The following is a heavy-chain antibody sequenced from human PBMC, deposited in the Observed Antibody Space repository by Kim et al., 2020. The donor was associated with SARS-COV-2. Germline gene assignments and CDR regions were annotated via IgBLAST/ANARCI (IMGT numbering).Heavy chain of an antibody. V-gene: IGHV4-39*01. Sequence: SETLSLTCTVSGGSISSSSYYWGWIRQPPGKGLEWIGSIYYSGSTYYNPSLKSRVTISVDTSKNQFSLKPSSVTAADTAVYYCARQEYLRFLEWPVFDPWGQGTLVTVSS. D-gene: IGHD3-3*01. CDR1: GGSISSSSYY. J-gene: IGHJ5*02. CDR3: ARQEYLRFLEWPVFDP. CDR2: IYYSGST.